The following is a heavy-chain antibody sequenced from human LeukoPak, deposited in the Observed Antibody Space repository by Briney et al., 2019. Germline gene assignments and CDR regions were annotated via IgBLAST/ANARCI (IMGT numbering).Heavy chain of an antibody. J-gene: IGHJ4*02. CDR3: ARVPYSSGYYY. Sequence: SETLSLTCAVSGGSIGSGGYSWSWIRQPPGKGLEWTGYIYHSGSTYYNPSLKSRVTISVDRSKNQFSLKLSSVTAADTAVYYCARVPYSSGYYYWGQGTLVTVSS. D-gene: IGHD3-22*01. CDR1: GGSIGSGGYS. V-gene: IGHV4-30-2*01. CDR2: IYHSGST.